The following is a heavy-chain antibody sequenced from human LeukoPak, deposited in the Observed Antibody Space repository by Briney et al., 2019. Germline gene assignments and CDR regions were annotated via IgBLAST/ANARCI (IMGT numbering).Heavy chain of an antibody. CDR2: IYHSGST. Sequence: SETLSLTCAVSGYSISSGYYWGWIRQPPGKGLEWIGSIYHSGSTYYNPSLKSRVTISVDTSKNQFSLKLSSVTAADTAVYYCAREVSSSWHDYRGQGTLVTVSS. J-gene: IGHJ4*02. CDR3: AREVSSSWHDY. CDR1: GYSISSGYY. V-gene: IGHV4-38-2*02. D-gene: IGHD6-13*01.